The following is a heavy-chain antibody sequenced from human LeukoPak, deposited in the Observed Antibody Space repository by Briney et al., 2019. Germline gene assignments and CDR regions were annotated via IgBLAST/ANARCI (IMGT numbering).Heavy chain of an antibody. CDR2: IYHSGST. J-gene: IGHJ3*02. D-gene: IGHD5-24*01. CDR3: ARGTMATITEFWCSGAFDI. V-gene: IGHV4-39*07. CDR1: GGSISSSGYY. Sequence: PSETLSLTCTVSGGSISSSGYYWSWIRQPPGKGLEWIGEIYHSGSTNYNPSLKSRVTISVDKSKNQFSLKLSSVTAADTAVYYCARGTMATITEFWCSGAFDIWGQGTMVTVSS.